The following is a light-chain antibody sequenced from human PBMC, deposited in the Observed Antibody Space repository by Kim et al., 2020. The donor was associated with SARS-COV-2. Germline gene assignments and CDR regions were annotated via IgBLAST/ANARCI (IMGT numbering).Light chain of an antibody. Sequence: VSPGKRGTLSCRASQSVSTNLAWYQQKPGQAPRLLIYGASTRATGIPDRFSGSGSGTEFTLSISSLQSEDFAVYYCQQYNNWPLTYGGGTKVDIK. CDR1: QSVSTN. CDR2: GAS. J-gene: IGKJ4*01. V-gene: IGKV3-15*01. CDR3: QQYNNWPLT.